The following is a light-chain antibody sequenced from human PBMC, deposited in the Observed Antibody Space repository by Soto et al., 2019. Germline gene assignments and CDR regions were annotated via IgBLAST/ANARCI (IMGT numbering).Light chain of an antibody. J-gene: IGLJ1*01. CDR3: CSYAGSSTLV. Sequence: SVLTEPASVSGSPGQSMTISCTGTSSDVGSYNLVSWYQHHPGKAPKLMIYEVSKRPSGVSNRFSGSKSGNTASLTISGLQAEDEADYYCCSYAGSSTLVFGTGTKSPS. CDR1: SSDVGSYNL. V-gene: IGLV2-23*02. CDR2: EVS.